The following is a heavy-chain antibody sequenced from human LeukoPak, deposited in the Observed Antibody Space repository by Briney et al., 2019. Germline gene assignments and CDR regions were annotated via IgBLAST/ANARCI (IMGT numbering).Heavy chain of an antibody. CDR1: GYHFISNW. Sequence: GGSLQISCQGSGYHFISNWIGWVRQLPGKGLEWMGIIYPGDSDTRYSPSFQGQVTISADKSISTAYLQWTSLKASDTAMYYCARYAGNSPIDYYFDFWGQGTLVTVSS. CDR3: ARYAGNSPIDYYFDF. D-gene: IGHD4-23*01. J-gene: IGHJ4*02. V-gene: IGHV5-51*01. CDR2: IYPGDSDT.